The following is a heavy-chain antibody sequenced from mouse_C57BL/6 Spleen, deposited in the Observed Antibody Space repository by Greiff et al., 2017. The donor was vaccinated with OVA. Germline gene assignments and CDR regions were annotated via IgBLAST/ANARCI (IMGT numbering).Heavy chain of an antibody. CDR2: INPNNGGT. J-gene: IGHJ2*01. D-gene: IGHD1-1*01. CDR1: GYTFTDYY. Sequence: VQLQQSGPELVKPGASVKISCKASGYTFTDYYMNWVKQSHGKSLEWIGDINPNNGGTSYNQKFKGKATLTVDKSSSTAYMELRSLTSEDSAVYYCARDYGREGFDYWGQGTTLTVSS. V-gene: IGHV1-26*01. CDR3: ARDYGREGFDY.